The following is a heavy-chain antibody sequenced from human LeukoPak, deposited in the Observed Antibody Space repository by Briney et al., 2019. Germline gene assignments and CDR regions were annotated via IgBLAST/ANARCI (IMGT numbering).Heavy chain of an antibody. CDR2: IKQDGSEK. CDR3: ARGSGSYLGSFDY. Sequence: PGGSLRLSCAASGFTFSSYWMSWVRQAPGKGLEWVANIKQDGSEKYYVDSVKGRFTISRDNAKNSLYLQMNSLRAEDTAVYYCARGSGSYLGSFDYWGQGTLVTVSS. J-gene: IGHJ4*02. V-gene: IGHV3-7*01. D-gene: IGHD3-10*01. CDR1: GFTFSSYW.